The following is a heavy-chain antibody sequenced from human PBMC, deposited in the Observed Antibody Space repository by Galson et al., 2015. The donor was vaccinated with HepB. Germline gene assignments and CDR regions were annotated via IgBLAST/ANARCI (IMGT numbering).Heavy chain of an antibody. D-gene: IGHD6-13*01. V-gene: IGHV1-2*02. J-gene: IGHJ4*02. Sequence: SVKVSCKASGYTFTGYYMHWVRQAPGQGLEWMGWINPNSGGTNYAQKFQGRVTMTRDTSISAAYMELSRLRSDDTVVYYCAREGRAAAGTSLQYYFDYWGKGTLVTVSS. CDR2: INPNSGGT. CDR1: GYTFTGYY. CDR3: AREGRAAAGTSLQYYFDY.